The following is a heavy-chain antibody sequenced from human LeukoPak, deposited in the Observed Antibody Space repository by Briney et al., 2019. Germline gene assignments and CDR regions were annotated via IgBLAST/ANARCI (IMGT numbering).Heavy chain of an antibody. V-gene: IGHV4-4*02. CDR2: IHHSGNT. J-gene: IGHJ4*02. D-gene: IGHD2-2*01. Sequence: SETLSLTCAVSGDSISSTNWWSWVRQPLGKGLEWIGEIHHSGNTNYSPSLKSRVTISVDRSKNQFSLKLSSVTAADTAVYYCARIHCDSTSCHYVDYWGQGTLVTVSS. CDR3: ARIHCDSTSCHYVDY. CDR1: GDSISSTNW.